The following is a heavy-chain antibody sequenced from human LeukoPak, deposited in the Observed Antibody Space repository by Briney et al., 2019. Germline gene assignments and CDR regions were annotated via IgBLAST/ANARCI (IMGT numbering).Heavy chain of an antibody. V-gene: IGHV4-4*02. Sequence: GSLRLSCAASGFTFSSYNMNWVRQPPGKGLEWIGEVHLDGRTNYNPSLESRHTMSVDVSENQVSLKLTSVTAADTAVYYCAREGGFYRPLDYSGQGTLVTVSS. J-gene: IGHJ4*02. CDR1: GFTFSSYNM. CDR2: VHLDGRT. D-gene: IGHD3-3*01. CDR3: AREGGFYRPLDY.